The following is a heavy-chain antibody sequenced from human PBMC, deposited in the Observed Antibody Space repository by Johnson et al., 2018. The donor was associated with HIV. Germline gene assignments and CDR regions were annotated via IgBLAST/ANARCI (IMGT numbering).Heavy chain of an antibody. D-gene: IGHD6-13*01. CDR1: GFTFSSYA. Sequence: VQLVESGGGLVKPGGSLRLSCAVSGFTFSSYAMSWVRQAPGKGLEWVSAISGSGGSRYYADSVKGRFTISRDNSKNTLYLQMNSLRAEDTAVYYCARVEGGSSSNAFDIWGQGTMVTVSS. CDR3: ARVEGGSSSNAFDI. J-gene: IGHJ3*02. V-gene: IGHV3-23*04. CDR2: ISGSGGSR.